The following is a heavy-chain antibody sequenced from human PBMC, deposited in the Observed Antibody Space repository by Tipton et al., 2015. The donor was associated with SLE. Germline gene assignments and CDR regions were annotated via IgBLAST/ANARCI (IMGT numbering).Heavy chain of an antibody. J-gene: IGHJ4*02. CDR1: GGSFSGYY. V-gene: IGHV4-34*01. CDR3: ARHGGAPQPGDY. Sequence: TLSLTCAVYGGSFSGYYWSWIRQPPGKGLEWIGEINHSGSTNYNPSLKSRVTISVDTSKNQFSLKLSSVTAADTAVYYCARHGGAPQPGDYWGQGTLVTVSS. D-gene: IGHD3-16*01. CDR2: INHSGST.